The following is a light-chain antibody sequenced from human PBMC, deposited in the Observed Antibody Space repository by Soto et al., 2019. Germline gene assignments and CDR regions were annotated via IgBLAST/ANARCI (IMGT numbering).Light chain of an antibody. V-gene: IGLV2-8*01. CDR2: DVT. Sequence: QSALTQPPSASGSPGQSVTISCTGASSDVGGYNFVSWYQHHPGNAPRLMIYDVTQRPSGVPDLFSGSKSGNTASLTVSGLQVDDEAYYYCASYAGSSIPVAFGGGTKLTVL. J-gene: IGLJ2*01. CDR1: SSDVGGYNF. CDR3: ASYAGSSIPVA.